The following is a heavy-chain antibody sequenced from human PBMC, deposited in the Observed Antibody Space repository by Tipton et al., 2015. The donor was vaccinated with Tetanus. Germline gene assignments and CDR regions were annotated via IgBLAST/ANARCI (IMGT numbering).Heavy chain of an antibody. V-gene: IGHV5-51*01. J-gene: IGHJ4*02. CDR3: ARGFGGMATIRGPMFAS. D-gene: IGHD5-24*01. CDR2: IYPGDSDT. Sequence: VQLVQSGAEVKKPGESLKISCKSSGYNFIRYWIGWVRQMPGKGLEWMGIIYPGDSDTRYSPSFQGQVTISADKSISTAYLQWSSLKASDTAMYYCARGFGGMATIRGPMFASWGQGTLVSVTS. CDR1: GYNFIRYW.